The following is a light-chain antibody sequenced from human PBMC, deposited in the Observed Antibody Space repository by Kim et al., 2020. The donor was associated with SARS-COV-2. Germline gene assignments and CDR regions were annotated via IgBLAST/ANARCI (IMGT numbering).Light chain of an antibody. V-gene: IGKV1-NL1*01. CDR3: QQYYRNGYT. CDR1: QDIDNS. Sequence: DIQMTQSPSSLSASVGDRVTISCRASQDIDNSLAWYQQKPGKAPKLLLFDTSTLGGGVPSRFSGSGSGTDYTLTISSLQAEDSATLYCQQYYRNGYTFGQGTKLEI. J-gene: IGKJ2*01. CDR2: DTS.